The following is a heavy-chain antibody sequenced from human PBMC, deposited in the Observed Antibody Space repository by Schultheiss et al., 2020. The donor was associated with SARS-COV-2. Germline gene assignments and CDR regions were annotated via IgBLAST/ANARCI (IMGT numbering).Heavy chain of an antibody. CDR1: GFTFSSYG. J-gene: IGHJ3*02. V-gene: IGHV4-34*01. CDR2: INHSGST. Sequence: ESLKISCAASGFTFSSYGMHWVRQAPGKGLEWIGEINHSGSTNYNPSLKSRVTISVDTSKNQFSLKLSSVTAADTAVYYCARALGGLRRAFDIWGQGTMVTVSS. CDR3: ARALGGLRRAFDI. D-gene: IGHD4-17*01.